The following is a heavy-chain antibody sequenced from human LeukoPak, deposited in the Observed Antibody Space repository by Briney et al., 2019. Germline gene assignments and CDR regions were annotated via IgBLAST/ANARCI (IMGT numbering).Heavy chain of an antibody. CDR2: IYHSGST. Sequence: SETLSLTCAVSGGSISSGGYSWSWIRQPPGKGLEWIGYIYHSGSTYYNPSLKSRVTISVDRSKNQFSLKLSSVTAADTAVYYCARALQYSSSPDTTDYWGQGTLVTVSS. CDR3: ARALQYSSSPDTTDY. J-gene: IGHJ4*02. V-gene: IGHV4-30-2*01. CDR1: GGSISSGGYS. D-gene: IGHD6-6*01.